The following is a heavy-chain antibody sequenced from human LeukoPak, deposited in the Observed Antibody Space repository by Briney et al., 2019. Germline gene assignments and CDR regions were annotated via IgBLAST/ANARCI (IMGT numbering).Heavy chain of an antibody. CDR1: GFTFSFYW. CDR2: INQDGSEK. V-gene: IGHV3-7*01. Sequence: GGSLRLSCAASGFTFSFYWMSWVRQAPGKGLEWVANINQDGSEKYYVDSVKGRFTISRDNAKNSLYLQMNSLRAEDAAVYYCARDKIVGATFLDYWGQGTLVTVSS. CDR3: ARDKIVGATFLDY. D-gene: IGHD1-26*01. J-gene: IGHJ4*02.